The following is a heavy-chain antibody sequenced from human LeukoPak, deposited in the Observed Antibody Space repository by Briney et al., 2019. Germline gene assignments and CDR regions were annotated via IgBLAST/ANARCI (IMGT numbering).Heavy chain of an antibody. Sequence: GESLKISCKGSGYSFTSYWIGWVRQMPGKGLEWMGIIYPGDSDTRYSPSFQGQVTISADKSISTAYLQWSSLKASDTAMYYCARQDYYYDSGGYFRLFDYWGQGTLVTVSS. CDR1: GYSFTSYW. D-gene: IGHD3-22*01. V-gene: IGHV5-51*01. CDR2: IYPGDSDT. J-gene: IGHJ4*02. CDR3: ARQDYYYDSGGYFRLFDY.